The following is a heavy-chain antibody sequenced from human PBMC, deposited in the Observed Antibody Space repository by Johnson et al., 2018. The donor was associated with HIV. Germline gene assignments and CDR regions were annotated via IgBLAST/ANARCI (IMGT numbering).Heavy chain of an antibody. CDR3: AKGAPRSVNDSFDI. J-gene: IGHJ3*02. Sequence: VQLVESGGGVVRPGGSLKLSCAAFGFTFSNAWMSWVRQAPGTGLEWVGRIKSKTDGGTTDYAAPVKGRFTISRDDSKNTLYLQMNSLKTEDTAVYYCAKGAPRSVNDSFDIWGQGTMITVSS. CDR1: GFTFSNAW. CDR2: IKSKTDGGTT. V-gene: IGHV3-15*01. D-gene: IGHD2/OR15-2a*01.